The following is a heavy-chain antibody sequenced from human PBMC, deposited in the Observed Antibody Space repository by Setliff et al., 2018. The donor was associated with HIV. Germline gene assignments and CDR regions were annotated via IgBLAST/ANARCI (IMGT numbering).Heavy chain of an antibody. D-gene: IGHD3-3*01. Sequence: ASVKVSCKASGYTFTSYGSSWVRQAPGQGLEWMGWISAYNGNTHYAQRLQGRVTMTTDTSTRTAYMELSSLRSDDTAVYYCARQFLDWSNDYYSRYYMDVWGKGTTVTVSS. CDR3: ARQFLDWSNDYYSRYYMDV. CDR2: ISAYNGNT. CDR1: GYTFTSYG. J-gene: IGHJ6*03. V-gene: IGHV1-18*01.